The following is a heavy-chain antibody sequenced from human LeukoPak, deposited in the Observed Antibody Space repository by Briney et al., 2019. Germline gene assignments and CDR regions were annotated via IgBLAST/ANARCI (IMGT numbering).Heavy chain of an antibody. V-gene: IGHV3-53*01. Sequence: GGSLRLSCAASGFTFSSYWMSWVRQAPGKGLEWVSVIYSGGSTYYADSVKGRFTISRDNSKNTLYLQMNSLRAEDTAVYYCASSPLWDYYFDYWGQGTLVTVSS. D-gene: IGHD1-26*01. CDR3: ASSPLWDYYFDY. CDR1: GFTFSSYW. CDR2: IYSGGST. J-gene: IGHJ4*02.